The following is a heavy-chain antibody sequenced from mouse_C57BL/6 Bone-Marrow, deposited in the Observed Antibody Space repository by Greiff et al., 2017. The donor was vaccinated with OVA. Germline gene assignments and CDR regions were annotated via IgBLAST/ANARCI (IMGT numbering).Heavy chain of an antibody. Sequence: EVKLMDSGGGLVQSGRSLRLSCATSGFTFSDFYMEWVRQAPGKGLEWIAASRNKANDYTTEYSASVKARFIVSRDTSQSILYLQMNALRAEDTAIYYCARDACDSAMNYWGQGTSVTVSS. J-gene: IGHJ4*01. CDR1: GFTFSDFY. CDR3: ARDACDSAMNY. D-gene: IGHD2-4*01. CDR2: SRNKANDYTT. V-gene: IGHV7-1*01.